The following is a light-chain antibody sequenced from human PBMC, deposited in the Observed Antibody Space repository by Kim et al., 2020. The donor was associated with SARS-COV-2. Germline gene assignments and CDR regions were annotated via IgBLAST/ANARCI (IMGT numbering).Light chain of an antibody. Sequence: SVSPGQTASITCYGDKLGDKYACWYQQKPGQSPGLVIYQDSKRPSGIPERFSGSNSGNTATLTISGTQAMDEADYYGQALDSSTVVFGGGTQLTVL. J-gene: IGLJ2*01. CDR3: QALDSSTVV. CDR1: KLGDKY. CDR2: QDS. V-gene: IGLV3-1*01.